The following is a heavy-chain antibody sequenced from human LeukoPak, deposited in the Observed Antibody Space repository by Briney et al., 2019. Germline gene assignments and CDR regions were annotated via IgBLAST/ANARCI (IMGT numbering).Heavy chain of an antibody. CDR1: GGSISSSSYY. Sequence: SETLSLTCTVSGGSISSSSYYWGWIRQPPGKGLEWIGSIYYSGNTYYNPSVKSRVSVSVDTSKNQFSLKLSSVTAADTAVYYCARFSSSWYRANWFDPWGQGTLVTVSS. CDR2: IYYSGNT. CDR3: ARFSSSWYRANWFDP. D-gene: IGHD6-13*01. V-gene: IGHV4-39*07. J-gene: IGHJ5*02.